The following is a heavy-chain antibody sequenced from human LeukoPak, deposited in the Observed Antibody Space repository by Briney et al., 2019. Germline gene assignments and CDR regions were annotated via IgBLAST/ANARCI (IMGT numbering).Heavy chain of an antibody. CDR2: INNDGSGT. D-gene: IGHD2-15*01. Sequence: GGSLRLSCAASGFTFSSYWMHWVRQAPGKGLVWVSRINNDGSGTRYADSVKGRFTISRDNAKNTLYLQMNSLRAEDTAVYYCARDGGGSLGAFDIWGQGTMVTVSS. CDR3: ARDGGGSLGAFDI. J-gene: IGHJ3*02. V-gene: IGHV3-74*01. CDR1: GFTFSSYW.